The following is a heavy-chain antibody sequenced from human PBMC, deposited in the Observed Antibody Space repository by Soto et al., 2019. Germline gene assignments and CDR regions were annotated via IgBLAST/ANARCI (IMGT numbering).Heavy chain of an antibody. CDR2: IWYDGSNK. V-gene: IGHV3-33*01. CDR3: ARDASAYDGGWYPRGFYP. J-gene: IGHJ5*02. Sequence: QAHLVESGGGVVQPGRSLRLSCAASGFTFSTYGMHWVRQAPGKGLEWVAIIWYDGSNKYYADSVKGRFTISRDDSKNTLYLQMNSLRVELTAVYFCARDASAYDGGWYPRGFYPWGQGTLVTVSS. D-gene: IGHD6-19*01. CDR1: GFTFSTYG.